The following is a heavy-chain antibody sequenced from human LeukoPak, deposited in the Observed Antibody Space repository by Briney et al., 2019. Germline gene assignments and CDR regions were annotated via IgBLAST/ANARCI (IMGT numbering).Heavy chain of an antibody. CDR3: ARSTIAAWFGVGWFDP. J-gene: IGHJ5*02. V-gene: IGHV7-4-1*02. CDR1: GYTFTSYA. CDR2: INTNTGNP. Sequence: GASVKVSCKASGYTFTSYAMNWVRQAPGQGLEWMGWINTNTGNPTYAQGFTGRFVFSLDTSVSTAYLQISSLKAEDTAVYYCARSTIAAWFGVGWFDPWGQGTLVTVSA. D-gene: IGHD3-10*01.